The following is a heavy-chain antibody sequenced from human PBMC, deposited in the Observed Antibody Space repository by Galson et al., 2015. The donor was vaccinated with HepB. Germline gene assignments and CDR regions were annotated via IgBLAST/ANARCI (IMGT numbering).Heavy chain of an antibody. J-gene: IGHJ4*02. CDR3: VSPAKSDN. CDR1: GLSFSSYA. CDR2: ISSDGGRT. D-gene: IGHD4/OR15-4a*01. Sequence: SLRLSCAASGLSFSSYAMQWVRQAPGKGPEYVSAISSDGGRTYYAGSVKGRFTISRDNSKNTLYLQMRSLRAEDTAVYYCVSPAKSDNWGQGTLVIVSS. V-gene: IGHV3-64D*06.